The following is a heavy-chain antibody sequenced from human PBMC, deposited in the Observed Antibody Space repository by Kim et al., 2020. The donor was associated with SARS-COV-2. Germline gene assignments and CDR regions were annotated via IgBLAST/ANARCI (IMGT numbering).Heavy chain of an antibody. CDR1: GFTFSSFS. D-gene: IGHD2-2*01. CDR3: ATLPDVVPTSITDY. V-gene: IGHV3-30-3*01. J-gene: IGHJ4*02. CDR2: ISFDGSNK. Sequence: GGSLRLSCAASGFTFSSFSMHWVRQAPGKGVQWVAAISFDGSNKYYADSMKGRFTISRDNSKNTLSLQMNSLRPEDTALYYCATLPDVVPTSITDYWGQGALVTVSS.